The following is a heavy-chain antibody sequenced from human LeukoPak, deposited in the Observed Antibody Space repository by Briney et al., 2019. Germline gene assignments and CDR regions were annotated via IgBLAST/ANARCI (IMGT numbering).Heavy chain of an antibody. CDR1: GVTFSNYA. CDR3: ARESAALRGYSYGH. J-gene: IGHJ4*02. CDR2: IRSDGSNE. V-gene: IGHV3-30*02. Sequence: GGSLRLSCAASGVTFSNYAMHWVRQAPGKGLEWVALIRSDGSNEYYEDSVKGRITISRDNSRNTLYLQINSLRAEDTAVYYCARESAALRGYSYGHWGQGTLVTVSS. D-gene: IGHD5-18*01.